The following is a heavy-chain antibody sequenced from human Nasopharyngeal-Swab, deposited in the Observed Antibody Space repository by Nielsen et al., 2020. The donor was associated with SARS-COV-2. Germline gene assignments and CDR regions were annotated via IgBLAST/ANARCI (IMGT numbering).Heavy chain of an antibody. V-gene: IGHV4-39*07. J-gene: IGHJ5*02. D-gene: IGHD3-22*01. CDR2: RYYSGSV. CDR1: GDSITSNSYF. CDR3: ARGPPDYFDVSGYYA. Sequence: SETLSLTCTVSGDSITSNSYFWGWIRQSPGQGREWIGKRYYSGSVYYNPSLKSRVTISLDTSKNQLSLHLTSVTAADTATYFFARGPPDYFDVSGYYAWGQGILVTVSS.